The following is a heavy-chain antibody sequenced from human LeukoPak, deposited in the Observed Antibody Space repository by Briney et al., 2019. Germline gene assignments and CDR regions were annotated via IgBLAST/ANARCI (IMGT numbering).Heavy chain of an antibody. J-gene: IGHJ6*03. Sequence: SETLSLTCAVSGGSISSNSYYWGWIRQPPGKGLEWIGSIYYSGSTNYNPSLKSRVTISVDTSKNQFSLKLSSVTAADTAVYYCARGGALGYYYYYMDVWGKGTTVTVSS. CDR1: GGSISSNSYY. CDR2: IYYSGST. CDR3: ARGGALGYYYYYMDV. D-gene: IGHD1-26*01. V-gene: IGHV4-39*07.